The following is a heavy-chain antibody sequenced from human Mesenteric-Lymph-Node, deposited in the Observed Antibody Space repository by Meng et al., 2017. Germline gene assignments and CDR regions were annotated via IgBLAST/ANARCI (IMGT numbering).Heavy chain of an antibody. J-gene: IGHJ3*02. CDR3: AKGRPSGTYNSLDI. CDR1: GIIFNYHA. Sequence: GGSLRLSCAASGIIFNYHAMTWVRQAPGKGLEWVSAITGGGLTTYYADSVKGRFTVSRDNSHDTLYLQMNSLRGDDTAVYYCAKGRPSGTYNSLDIWGQGTMVTVSS. D-gene: IGHD1-26*01. V-gene: IGHV3-23*01. CDR2: ITGGGLTT.